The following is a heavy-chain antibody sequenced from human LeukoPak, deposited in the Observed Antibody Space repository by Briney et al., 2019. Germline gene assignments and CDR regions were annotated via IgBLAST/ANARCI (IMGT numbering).Heavy chain of an antibody. Sequence: GGSLRLSCAASGFTLRSYAMSWVRQAPGKGLEWVSAISGSGGSTYYTDSVKGRFTISRDNSKNTLYLQMNSLRAEDTAVYYCAKDRGGYSSSWSEDYWGQGTLVTVSS. CDR1: GFTLRSYA. V-gene: IGHV3-23*01. CDR3: AKDRGGYSSSWSEDY. CDR2: ISGSGGST. J-gene: IGHJ4*02. D-gene: IGHD6-13*01.